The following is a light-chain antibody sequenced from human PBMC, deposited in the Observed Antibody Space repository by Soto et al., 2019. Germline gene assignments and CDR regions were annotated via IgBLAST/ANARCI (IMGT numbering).Light chain of an antibody. V-gene: IGKV1-39*01. CDR2: AAT. CDR3: QQSYSIPHT. Sequence: DIQMTQSPSTLSASVGDRVTITCRASQSISSYLNWYQQKPGKAPRLLIYAATSLQSGVPSRFSGGGSGADFTLTVSSLQPEDFATYYCQQSYSIPHTFGQGTKVDI. J-gene: IGKJ1*01. CDR1: QSISSY.